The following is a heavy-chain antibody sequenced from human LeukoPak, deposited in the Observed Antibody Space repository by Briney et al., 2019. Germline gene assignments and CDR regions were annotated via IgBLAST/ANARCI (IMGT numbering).Heavy chain of an antibody. V-gene: IGHV4-34*01. D-gene: IGHD6-19*01. J-gene: IGHJ4*02. CDR2: INHSGST. CDR1: GGSFSGYY. Sequence: SETLSLTCAVYGGSFSGYYWSWIRQPPGKGLERIGEINHSGSTNYNPSLKSRVTISVDTSKNQFSLKLSSVTAADTAVYCCARGGYSSGWYSYWGQGTLVTVSS. CDR3: ARGGYSSGWYSY.